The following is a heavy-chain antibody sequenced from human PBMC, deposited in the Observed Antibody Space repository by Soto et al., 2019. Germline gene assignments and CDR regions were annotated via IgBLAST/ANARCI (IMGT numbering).Heavy chain of an antibody. CDR1: GVTFIGYC. CDR2: VNIYLSST. V-gene: IGHV3-74*03. D-gene: IGHD6-13*01. CDR3: ARACCNQQKWFDP. J-gene: IGHJ5*02. Sequence: HPGGALRLSCAASGVTFIGYCIHWVRQAPLLGLVWVSLVNIYLSSTTYADSVKGRFTISRDSADNSLRLQMNSVRVYYTAVYYCARACCNQQKWFDPWGQGTLVTVSS.